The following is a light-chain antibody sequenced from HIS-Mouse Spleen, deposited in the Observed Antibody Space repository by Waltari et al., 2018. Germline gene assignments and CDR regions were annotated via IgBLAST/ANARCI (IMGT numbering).Light chain of an antibody. CDR2: EVR. Sequence: QSALTQPASVSGSPGQSITISCTGTSSDVGGYNYVSWYQQHPGKAPNLMIYEVRNRPSGVSIGFSVSRSGNTASLTISGLQAEDEADYYCSSYTSSSTLYVVFGGGTKLTVL. V-gene: IGLV2-14*01. J-gene: IGLJ2*01. CDR1: SSDVGGYNY. CDR3: SSYTSSSTLYVV.